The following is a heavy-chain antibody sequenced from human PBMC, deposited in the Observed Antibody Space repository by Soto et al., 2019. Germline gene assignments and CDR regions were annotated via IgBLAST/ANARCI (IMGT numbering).Heavy chain of an antibody. CDR2: IYHSGST. V-gene: IGHV4-39*01. CDR3: AGRSSLASVQVYFGEISNYNWFDP. Sequence: QLQLQESGPGLVKPSETLSLTCTVSNGSISSAIYYWGWIRQPPGKGLEWIGSIYHSGSTEYNPSLQCRVTISVDTSKNQFSRKLSSVTAADTAVYFCAGRSSLASVQVYFGEISNYNWFDPWGQGTLVTVSS. CDR1: NGSISSAIYY. J-gene: IGHJ5*02. D-gene: IGHD3-10*01.